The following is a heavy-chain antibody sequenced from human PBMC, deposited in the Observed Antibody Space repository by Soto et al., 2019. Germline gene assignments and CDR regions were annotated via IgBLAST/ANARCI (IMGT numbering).Heavy chain of an antibody. V-gene: IGHV4-61*01. CDR1: GGAVSSGTYY. CDR2: IYFTGST. Sequence: XGTLSLTCTVSGGAVSSGTYYWRWIRQPPGKGLEWIGHIYFTGSTNYNPSLKSRVTMSLDTSRNQFSLKLSSVTAADTAVYYCTRGPPRVQWFDPWGLGTLVTVSS. CDR3: TRGPPRVQWFDP. J-gene: IGHJ5*02.